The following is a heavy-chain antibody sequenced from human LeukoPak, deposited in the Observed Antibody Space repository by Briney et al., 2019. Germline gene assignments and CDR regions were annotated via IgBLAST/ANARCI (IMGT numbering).Heavy chain of an antibody. CDR1: GGSFSGYY. V-gene: IGHV4-34*01. Sequence: PSETQSLTCAVYGGSFSGYYWSWIRQPPGKGLEWIGEINHSGSTNYNPSLKSRVTISVDTSKNQFSLKLSSVTAVDTAVYYCARGHYSNYDSFDYWGQGTLVTVSS. CDR2: INHSGST. D-gene: IGHD4-11*01. CDR3: ARGHYSNYDSFDY. J-gene: IGHJ4*02.